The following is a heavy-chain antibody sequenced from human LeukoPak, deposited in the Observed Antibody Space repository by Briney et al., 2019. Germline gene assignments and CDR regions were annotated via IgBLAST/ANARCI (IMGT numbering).Heavy chain of an antibody. J-gene: IGHJ4*02. V-gene: IGHV3-30*03. Sequence: GRSLRLSCAASGFTFSSYGMHWVRQAPGKGLEWVAVISYDGSNKYYADSVKGRFTISRDNSKNTLYLQMNSLRAEDTAVYYCAREGLRSTNPYFDYWGQGTLVTVSS. D-gene: IGHD5/OR15-5a*01. CDR3: AREGLRSTNPYFDY. CDR1: GFTFSSYG. CDR2: ISYDGSNK.